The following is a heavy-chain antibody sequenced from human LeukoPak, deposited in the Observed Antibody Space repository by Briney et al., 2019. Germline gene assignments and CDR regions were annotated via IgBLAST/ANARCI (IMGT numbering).Heavy chain of an antibody. D-gene: IGHD6-13*01. CDR3: ARDSAGNDY. CDR2: IKQDGSEK. J-gene: IGHJ4*02. CDR1: GFTFSTYW. Sequence: PEGSLRLSCEASGFTFSTYWMSWVRQAPGKGREWVANIKQDGSEKYYVDSVKGRFTISRDNAKNSLYLQMNSRRAEDTAMYYCARDSAGNDYWGQGTLVTVSS. V-gene: IGHV3-7*01.